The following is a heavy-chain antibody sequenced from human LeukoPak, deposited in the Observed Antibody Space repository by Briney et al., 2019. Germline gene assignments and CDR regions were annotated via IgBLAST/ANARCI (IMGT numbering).Heavy chain of an antibody. CDR2: IYTSET. Sequence: SETLSLTCSVSGGSIISGNHYWSWIRQPAGKGLEWIGRIYTSETNYNPTLKSRVTMSVDTSQNQFSLKLNSVTAADTAVYYCAREGGIASRPWAFDIWGQGTMVAVS. CDR3: AREGGIASRPWAFDI. V-gene: IGHV4-61*02. D-gene: IGHD6-6*01. J-gene: IGHJ3*02. CDR1: GGSIISGNHY.